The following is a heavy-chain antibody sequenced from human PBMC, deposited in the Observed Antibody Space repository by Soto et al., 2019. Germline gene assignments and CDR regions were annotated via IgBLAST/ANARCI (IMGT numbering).Heavy chain of an antibody. V-gene: IGHV1-18*04. CDR2: ISAYNGNT. D-gene: IGHD3-22*01. CDR3: ASPDSSGYSAFDI. J-gene: IGHJ3*02. CDR1: GYTCTMYG. Sequence: ASVKVSCKASGYTCTMYGISCVLQAPVQGREWMGWISAYNGNTNYAQKLQGRVTMTTDTSTSTAYMELRSLRSDDTAVYYCASPDSSGYSAFDIWGQGTMVTVSS.